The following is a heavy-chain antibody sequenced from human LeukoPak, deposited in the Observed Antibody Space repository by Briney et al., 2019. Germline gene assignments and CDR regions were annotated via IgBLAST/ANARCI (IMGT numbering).Heavy chain of an antibody. V-gene: IGHV1-46*01. CDR1: GYTFTSSY. D-gene: IGHD3-22*01. CDR3: ARAQYYDSSGYHEYFQH. J-gene: IGHJ1*01. Sequence: GASVKVSCKASGYTFTSSYMHWVRQAPGQGLEWMGIINPSGGSTSDAQKFQGRVTMTRDMSTSTVYMELSSLRSEDTAVYYCARAQYYDSSGYHEYFQHWGQGTLVTVSS. CDR2: INPSGGST.